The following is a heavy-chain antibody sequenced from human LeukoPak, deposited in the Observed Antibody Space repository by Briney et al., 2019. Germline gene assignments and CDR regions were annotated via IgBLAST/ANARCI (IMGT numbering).Heavy chain of an antibody. V-gene: IGHV4-39*01. D-gene: IGHD3-10*01. J-gene: IGHJ4*02. CDR3: ARSPRVVGSGSYFDY. CDR1: GFTFSSYW. Sequence: PGGSLRLSCAASGFTFSSYWMSWVRQPPGKGLEWIGSIYYSGSTYYNPSLKSRVTISVDTSKNQFSLKLNSVTAADTAVYYCARSPRVVGSGSYFDYWGQGTLVTVSS. CDR2: IYYSGST.